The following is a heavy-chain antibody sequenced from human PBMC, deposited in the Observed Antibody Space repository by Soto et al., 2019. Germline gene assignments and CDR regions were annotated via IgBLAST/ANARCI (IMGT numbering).Heavy chain of an antibody. CDR1: GGPISSGAYY. CDR3: VRVPGP. Sequence: SETLSLTCTVSGGPISSGAYYWSWIRQHPGKGLEWIGYIYSSGSTYYNPSLKSRVTISVDRSKNQFSLKLSSVTAADTAVYYCVRVPGPWGQGTLVTVSS. J-gene: IGHJ5*02. CDR2: IYSSGST. V-gene: IGHV4-30-4*08.